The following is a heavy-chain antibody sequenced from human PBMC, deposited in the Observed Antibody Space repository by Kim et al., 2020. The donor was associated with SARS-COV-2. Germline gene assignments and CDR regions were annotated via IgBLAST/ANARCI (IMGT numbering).Heavy chain of an antibody. Sequence: GGSLRLSCAAYGFTFNSHWMNWVRQAPGKGLEWVANIKQDESDKYYVDSVKGRFTISRDNSKNSLYLQMNSLRAEDTAVYYCARGTPSRYGPFDYWGQGTLVTVSS. CDR1: GFTFNSHW. V-gene: IGHV3-7*01. CDR3: ARGTPSRYGPFDY. CDR2: IKQDESDK. D-gene: IGHD3-9*01. J-gene: IGHJ4*02.